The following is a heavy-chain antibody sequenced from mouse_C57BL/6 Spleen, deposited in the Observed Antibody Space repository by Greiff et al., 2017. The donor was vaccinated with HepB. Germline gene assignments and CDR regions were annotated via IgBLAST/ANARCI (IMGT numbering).Heavy chain of an antibody. CDR3: ARRITTRYYAMDY. J-gene: IGHJ4*01. Sequence: QVQLQQPGAELVKPGASVKMSCKASGYTFTSYWITWVKQRPGQGLEWIGDIYPGCGSTNYHEKFKSKATLTVDTSSSTAYMQLSSLTAEASAVYYCARRITTRYYAMDYRGQGTSDTVSS. V-gene: IGHV1-55*01. CDR1: GYTFTSYW. D-gene: IGHD1-1*01. CDR2: IYPGCGST.